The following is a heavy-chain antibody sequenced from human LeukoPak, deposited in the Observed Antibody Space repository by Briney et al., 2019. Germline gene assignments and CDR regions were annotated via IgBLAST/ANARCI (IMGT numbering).Heavy chain of an antibody. CDR3: ARGVYRSPMDV. J-gene: IGHJ6*03. Sequence: GRSLRLSCAASGFTFSSYAMHWVRQAPGKGLEWVAVISFDGGNKYYTDSVKGRFTISRDNSKNTLSLQMNSLRAEDTAVYYCARGVYRSPMDVWGKGTTVTVSS. CDR2: ISFDGGNK. CDR1: GFTFSSYA. D-gene: IGHD6-6*01. V-gene: IGHV3-30*04.